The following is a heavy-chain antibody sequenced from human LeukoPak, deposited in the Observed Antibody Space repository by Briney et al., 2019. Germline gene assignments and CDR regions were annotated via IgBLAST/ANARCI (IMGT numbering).Heavy chain of an antibody. CDR2: IYYSGST. CDR3: ARGHYDSSGYYYVVWFDP. Sequence: SETLSLTCTVSGGSISSYYWSWIRQPPGKGLGWIGYIYYSGSTNYNPSLKSRVTISVDTSKNQFSLKLSSVTAADTAVYYCARGHYDSSGYYYVVWFDPWGQGTLVTVSS. CDR1: GGSISSYY. J-gene: IGHJ5*02. D-gene: IGHD3-22*01. V-gene: IGHV4-59*01.